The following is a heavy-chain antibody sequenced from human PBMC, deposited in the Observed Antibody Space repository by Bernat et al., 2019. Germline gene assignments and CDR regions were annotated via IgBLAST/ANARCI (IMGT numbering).Heavy chain of an antibody. V-gene: IGHV1-69*04. J-gene: IGHJ4*02. CDR3: ARDKVLSGSYYQDY. D-gene: IGHD1-26*01. CDR1: GGTFSSYA. CDR2: IIPILGIA. Sequence: QVQLVQSGAEVKKPGSSVKVSCKASGGTFSSYAISWVRQAPGQGLEWMGRIIPILGIANYAQKFQGRVPITADKSTSTAYMELSSLRSEDTAVYYCARDKVLSGSYYQDYWGQGTLVTVSS.